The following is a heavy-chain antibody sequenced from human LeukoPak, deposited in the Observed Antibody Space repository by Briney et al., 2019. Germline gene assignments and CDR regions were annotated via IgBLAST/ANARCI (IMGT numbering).Heavy chain of an antibody. CDR3: ARAGEGSSGCAWFDP. D-gene: IGHD3-22*01. CDR1: GYTFTYYY. CDR2: INPSGGST. J-gene: IGHJ5*02. Sequence: ASVKVSCKASGYTFTYYYMHWVRQAPGQGLEWMGIINPSGGSTTYAQKFQGRVTMTRDTSTSTVYMELSSLRSEDTAVYHCARAGEGSSGCAWFDPWGQGTLVTVSS. V-gene: IGHV1-46*01.